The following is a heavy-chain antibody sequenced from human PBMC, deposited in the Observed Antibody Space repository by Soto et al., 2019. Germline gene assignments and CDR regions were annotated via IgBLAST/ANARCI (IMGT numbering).Heavy chain of an antibody. D-gene: IGHD4-17*01. CDR1: GYTFTSYG. CDR2: ISAYSGNT. V-gene: IGHV1-18*01. CDR3: AREPDDYGENNWFDP. J-gene: IGHJ5*02. Sequence: QVQLVQSGAEVKKPGASVKVSCKASGYTFTSYGISWVRQAPGQGLEWMGWISAYSGNTNYAQKLQGRVTMTTDTSTSTAYMELRSLRSDDTAVYYCAREPDDYGENNWFDPWGQGTLVTVSS.